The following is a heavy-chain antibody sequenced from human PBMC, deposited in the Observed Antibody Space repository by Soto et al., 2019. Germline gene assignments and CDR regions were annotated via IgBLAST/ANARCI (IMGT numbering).Heavy chain of an antibody. CDR2: IFQSGTT. V-gene: IGHV4-4*02. J-gene: IGHJ4*01. CDR3: ATEDSMNLTHDY. Sequence: QVQLQESGPGVVKPSGTLSLTCVVSGGSISKPHVWSWVRQPPGKGLEWVGEIFQSGTTDYNPSLKSRVTMSLDKSRNQLSLTLTSVTAADTALDYCATEDSMNLTHDYWGHGILVTVSS. CDR1: GGSISKPHV. D-gene: IGHD4-4*01.